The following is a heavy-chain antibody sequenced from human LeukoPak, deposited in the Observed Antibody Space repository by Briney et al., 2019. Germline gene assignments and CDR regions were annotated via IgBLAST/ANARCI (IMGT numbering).Heavy chain of an antibody. V-gene: IGHV4-34*01. J-gene: IGHJ4*02. D-gene: IGHD3-22*01. CDR1: GGSFSGYY. CDR2: INHSGST. Sequence: SETLSLTCAVYGGSFSGYYWSWIRQPPGKGLEWIGEINHSGSTNYNPSLKSRVTISVDTSKNQFSLKLSSVTAADTAVYYCARHPTYYYDSSGYWAFDYWGQGTLVTVSS. CDR3: ARHPTYYYDSSGYWAFDY.